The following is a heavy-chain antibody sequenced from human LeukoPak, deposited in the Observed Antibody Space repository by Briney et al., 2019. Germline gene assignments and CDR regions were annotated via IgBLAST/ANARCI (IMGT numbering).Heavy chain of an antibody. CDR2: ISSSGSTI. Sequence: GGSLRLPCAASGFTFSSSAMTWVRQAPGKGLEWVSYISSSGSTIYYADSVKGRFTISRDNAKNSLYLQMNSLRAEDTAVYYCARDPAVAGSLDYWGQGTLVTVSS. J-gene: IGHJ4*02. CDR1: GFTFSSSA. CDR3: ARDPAVAGSLDY. V-gene: IGHV3-48*04. D-gene: IGHD6-19*01.